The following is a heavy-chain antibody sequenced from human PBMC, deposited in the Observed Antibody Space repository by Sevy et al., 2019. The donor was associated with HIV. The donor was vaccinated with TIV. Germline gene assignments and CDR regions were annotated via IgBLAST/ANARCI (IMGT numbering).Heavy chain of an antibody. CDR2: VNSDGLIT. V-gene: IGHV3-74*03. D-gene: IGHD2-15*01. Sequence: GGYLRLSCAVSGSSFSHSYMHWVRQSPGKGLMWVSRVNSDGLITTYADSVKGRFTISIDNARHTVYLQMNSLRADDTAVYYCARSSAGCPTAWGPGTLVTVSS. CDR3: ARSSAGCPTA. J-gene: IGHJ5*02. CDR1: GSSFSHSY.